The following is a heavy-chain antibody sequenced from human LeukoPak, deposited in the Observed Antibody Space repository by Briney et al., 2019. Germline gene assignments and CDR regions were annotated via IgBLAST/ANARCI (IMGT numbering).Heavy chain of an antibody. Sequence: SVKVSCKASGGTFSSYAISWVRQAPGQGLEWMGRIIPILGIANYAQKFQGRVTITADKSTSTAYMELSSLRSGDTAVYYCARDGGIAVAGSDYWGQGTLVTVSS. J-gene: IGHJ4*02. CDR1: GGTFSSYA. D-gene: IGHD6-19*01. CDR3: ARDGGIAVAGSDY. V-gene: IGHV1-69*04. CDR2: IIPILGIA.